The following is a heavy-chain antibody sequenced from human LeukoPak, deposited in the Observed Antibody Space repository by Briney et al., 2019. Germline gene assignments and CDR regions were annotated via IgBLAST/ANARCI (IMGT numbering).Heavy chain of an antibody. V-gene: IGHV1-2*02. D-gene: IGHD3-16*02. J-gene: IGHJ6*03. CDR3: ARGRSGELPFPLYYMHV. Sequence: GASVKVSCKASGYTFTGYYMHWERQAPGQGLEWMGWINPNSGGTNYAQKFQGRVTMTRDTSISTAYMELSRLRSDDTAVYYCARGRSGELPFPLYYMHVWGKGTTVTVSS. CDR2: INPNSGGT. CDR1: GYTFTGYY.